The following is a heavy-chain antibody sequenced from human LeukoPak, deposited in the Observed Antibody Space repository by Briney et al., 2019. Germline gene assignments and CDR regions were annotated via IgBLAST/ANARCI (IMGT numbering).Heavy chain of an antibody. CDR3: ARLGYCSSTSCYDDAFDI. Sequence: PGRSLRLSCAASGFTFSSYWMHWVRQAPGKGLVWVSRINSDGSSTSYADSVKGRFTISRDNAKNTLYLQMNSLRAEDTAVYYCARLGYCSSTSCYDDAFDIWGQGTMVTVSS. D-gene: IGHD2-2*03. J-gene: IGHJ3*02. CDR1: GFTFSSYW. V-gene: IGHV3-74*01. CDR2: INSDGSST.